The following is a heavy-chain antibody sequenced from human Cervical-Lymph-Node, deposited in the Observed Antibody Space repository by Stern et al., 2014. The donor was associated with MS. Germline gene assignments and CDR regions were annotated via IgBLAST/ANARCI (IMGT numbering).Heavy chain of an antibody. J-gene: IGHJ4*02. D-gene: IGHD2-21*02. CDR2: IFPNDGK. CDR3: ARFGSGDYYGSPYFDN. CDR1: GFSLTNPRLG. Sequence: VTLRESGPVLVKPTETLTLTCTVSGFSLTNPRLGVGWIRQPPGKALEWLAHIFPNDGKSYNTSLASRLTISQDTSKSQVVLTMTNMDPVDTATYHCARFGSGDYYGSPYFDNWGQGTLVTVSS. V-gene: IGHV2-26*01.